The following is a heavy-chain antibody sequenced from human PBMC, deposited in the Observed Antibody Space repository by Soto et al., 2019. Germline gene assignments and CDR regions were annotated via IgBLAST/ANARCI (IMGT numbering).Heavy chain of an antibody. CDR1: GFTFSSYS. V-gene: IGHV3-48*02. J-gene: IGHJ4*02. CDR3: ARDYVWGSYRYTFAFDY. Sequence: GGSLRLSCAASGFTFSSYSMNWVRQAPGKGLEWVSYISSSSSTIYYADSVKGRFTISRDNAKNSLYLQMNSLRDEDTAVYYCARDYVWGSYRYTFAFDYWGQGTLVTVSS. CDR2: ISSSSSTI. D-gene: IGHD3-16*02.